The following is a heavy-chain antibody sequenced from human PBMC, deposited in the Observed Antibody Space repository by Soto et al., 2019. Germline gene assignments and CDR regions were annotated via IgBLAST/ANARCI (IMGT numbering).Heavy chain of an antibody. Sequence: GGSLRLSCAASGFTFSSYWMSWVRQAPGKGLEWVANIKQDGSEKYYVDSVKGRFTISRDNAKNSLYLQMNSLRAEDTAVYYCARGGDFWSGYPEYYYYYYYMDVWGKGTTVTVSS. D-gene: IGHD3-3*01. CDR3: ARGGDFWSGYPEYYYYYYYMDV. V-gene: IGHV3-7*01. CDR2: IKQDGSEK. J-gene: IGHJ6*03. CDR1: GFTFSSYW.